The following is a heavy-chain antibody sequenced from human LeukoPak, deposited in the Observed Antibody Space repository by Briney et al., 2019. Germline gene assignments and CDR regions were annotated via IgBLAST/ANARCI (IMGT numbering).Heavy chain of an antibody. D-gene: IGHD1/OR15-1a*01. V-gene: IGHV3-11*04. Sequence: GGPLRLSCAASGFTFSDHYMTWIRQAPGKGLEWVSYISGTSSTIYYADSVKGRFTISRDNTKKSLYLQMNSLRAEDTAVYYCARDPNRQGIDFWGQGTLVTVSS. CDR3: ARDPNRQGIDF. CDR1: GFTFSDHY. CDR2: ISGTSSTI. J-gene: IGHJ4*02.